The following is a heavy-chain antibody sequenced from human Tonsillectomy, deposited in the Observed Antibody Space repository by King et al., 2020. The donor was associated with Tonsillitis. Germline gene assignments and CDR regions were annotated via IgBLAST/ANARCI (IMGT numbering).Heavy chain of an antibody. J-gene: IGHJ4*02. CDR2: IYYSGST. CDR1: GGSISSRSYY. Sequence: MQLQESGPGLVKPSETLSLTCTVSGGSISSRSYYWGWIRQPPGKGLEWIGNIYYSGSTYYNPSLKSRVTISIDTSKNQFSLKLSSVTAADTAVYYCARRGLSGGSYLGYWGQGTLVTVSS. D-gene: IGHD1-26*01. V-gene: IGHV4-39*01. CDR3: ARRGLSGGSYLGY.